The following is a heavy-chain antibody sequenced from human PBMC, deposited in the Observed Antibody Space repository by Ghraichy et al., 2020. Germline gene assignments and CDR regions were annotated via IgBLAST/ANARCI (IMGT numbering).Heavy chain of an antibody. D-gene: IGHD6-19*01. Sequence: GGSLRLSCAVSGFTFSDYTMNWVRQAPGKGLEWVSSISSSSINIYYAESMKGRFTISRDNAKNSLYLQMNSLRAEDTAVYYCARDPRYSSGWFYFDHWGQGTLVTVSS. J-gene: IGHJ4*02. V-gene: IGHV3-21*01. CDR3: ARDPRYSSGWFYFDH. CDR1: GFTFSDYT. CDR2: ISSSSINI.